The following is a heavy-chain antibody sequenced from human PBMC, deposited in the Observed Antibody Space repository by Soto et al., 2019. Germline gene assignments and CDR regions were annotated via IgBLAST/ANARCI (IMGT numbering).Heavy chain of an antibody. J-gene: IGHJ5*02. V-gene: IGHV4-59*01. CDR3: AIGGAAAARGWFDP. CDR2: IYYSGST. CDR1: GGSITSYY. D-gene: IGHD6-13*01. Sequence: QVQLQESGPGLVKPSETLSLTCTVSGGSITSYYWSWIRQPPGQGLEWIGYIYYSGSTNYNPSLKSRVTISVDTSKNQYSLKLSSVTAANTDVYYCAIGGAAAARGWFDPWGQGTLVTVSS.